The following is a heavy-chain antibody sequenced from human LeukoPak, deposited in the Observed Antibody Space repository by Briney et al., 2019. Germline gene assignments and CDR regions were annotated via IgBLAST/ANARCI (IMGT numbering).Heavy chain of an antibody. D-gene: IGHD3-3*01. V-gene: IGHV4-30-2*01. J-gene: IGHJ4*02. CDR2: IYHSGST. CDR3: ARVTTIFGVVFDY. CDR1: GGSISSGDHS. Sequence: SETLSLTCAVSGGSISSGDHSWSWIRQPPGKGLEWIGYIYHSGSTYYNPSLKSRVTISVDRSKNQFSLKLSSVTAADTAVYYCARVTTIFGVVFDYWGQGTLVTVSS.